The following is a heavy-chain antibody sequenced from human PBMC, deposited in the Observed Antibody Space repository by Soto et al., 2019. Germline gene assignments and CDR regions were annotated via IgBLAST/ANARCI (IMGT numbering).Heavy chain of an antibody. CDR3: ARSVVVVAASSSYYYYYYMDV. D-gene: IGHD2-15*01. CDR2: INHSGGT. CDR1: GGSFNGYY. J-gene: IGHJ6*03. Sequence: QVQLQQWGAGLLKPSETLSLTCAVYGGSFNGYYWNWIRQPPGKGLEWIGEINHSGGTKYNPSLKSRVTFSLDTSKNQFSLKLTSVTAADTAVYYCARSVVVVAASSSYYYYYYMDVWGKGTTVTVSS. V-gene: IGHV4-34*01.